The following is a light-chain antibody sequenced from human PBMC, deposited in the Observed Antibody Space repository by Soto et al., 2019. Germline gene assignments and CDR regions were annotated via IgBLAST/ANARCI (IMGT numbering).Light chain of an antibody. J-gene: IGLJ1*01. Sequence: VLTQPPSTSGTPGQRVTISCSGSSSNIGSKTVNWYQHLPGTAPKLLIYSNNQRPSGVPERFSGSKSGTSTSLAVSGLQSEDEADYYCAAWADSLNAYVFGTGTQGTAL. V-gene: IGLV1-44*01. CDR1: SSNIGSKT. CDR3: AAWADSLNAYV. CDR2: SNN.